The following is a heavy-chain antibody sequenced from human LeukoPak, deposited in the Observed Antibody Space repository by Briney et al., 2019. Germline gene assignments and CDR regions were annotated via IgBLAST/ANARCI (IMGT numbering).Heavy chain of an antibody. CDR3: ARVEFTKGNYYDSSGYFGY. CDR1: GYTFTGYY. CDR2: INPNSGGT. Sequence: ASVKVSCKASGYTFTGYYMHWVRQAPGQGLEWMGWINPNSGGTNYAQKFQGRVTMTRDTSISTAYMELSRLRSDDTAVYYCARVEFTKGNYYDSSGYFGYWGQGTLVTVSS. J-gene: IGHJ4*02. V-gene: IGHV1-2*02. D-gene: IGHD3-22*01.